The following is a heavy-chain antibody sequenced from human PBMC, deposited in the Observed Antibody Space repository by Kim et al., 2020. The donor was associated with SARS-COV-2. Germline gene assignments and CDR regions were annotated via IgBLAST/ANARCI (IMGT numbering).Heavy chain of an antibody. CDR1: GFTFRYFW. CDR2: INSDGSIT. J-gene: IGHJ4*02. Sequence: GGSLRLSCAASGFTFRYFWMHWVRQAPGKGLVWVSRINSDGSITTYADSVKGRFTISRDNAKNTLYLQMNSLRAEDTAVYYCARGLFGEWDYWGQGTPLTVSS. V-gene: IGHV3-74*01. CDR3: ARGLFGEWDY. D-gene: IGHD3-10*02.